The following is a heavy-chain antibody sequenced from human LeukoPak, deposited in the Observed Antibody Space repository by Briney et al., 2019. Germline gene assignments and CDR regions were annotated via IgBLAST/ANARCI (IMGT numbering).Heavy chain of an antibody. CDR3: ASGLDIVVVPAPHVGLDP. CDR2: IYTSGST. V-gene: IGHV4-61*02. J-gene: IGHJ5*02. D-gene: IGHD2-2*01. CDR1: GCSFSSGSFY. Sequence: SQTLSLTCTVSGCSFSSGSFYWGWIRQPAGKGLEWIVRIYTSGSTNYSPSLKSRVTISVDTSKTQFSLKLSSVTASDTTAYYCASGLDIVVVPAPHVGLDPWGQGTLVTVSS.